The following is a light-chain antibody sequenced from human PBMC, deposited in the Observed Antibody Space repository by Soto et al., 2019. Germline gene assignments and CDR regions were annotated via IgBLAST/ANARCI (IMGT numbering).Light chain of an antibody. CDR3: CSYAGSYTVV. CDR2: DVS. V-gene: IGLV2-11*01. Sequence: QSALTQPRSVSGSPGQSVTISCTGTSSDVGGYCYVSWYQQHPGKAPKLMIYDVSKQPSGVPDRFSGSKSGNTGSLTISGLQAEDEADYYCCSYAGSYTVVFGGGAKLTVL. J-gene: IGLJ2*01. CDR1: SSDVGGYCY.